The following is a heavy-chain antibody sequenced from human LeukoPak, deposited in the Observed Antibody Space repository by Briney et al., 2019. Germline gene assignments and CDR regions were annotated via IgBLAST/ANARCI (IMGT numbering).Heavy chain of an antibody. Sequence: SETLSLTCAVYGGSFSGHYWTWIRQPPGKGLEWIGEINHSGSTNYNPSLKSRVTISVDTSKNQFSLKVSSVTAADTAVYYCARDGQQLALDYWGQGTLVTVSS. CDR1: GGSFSGHY. J-gene: IGHJ4*02. CDR2: INHSGST. V-gene: IGHV4-34*01. D-gene: IGHD6-13*01. CDR3: ARDGQQLALDY.